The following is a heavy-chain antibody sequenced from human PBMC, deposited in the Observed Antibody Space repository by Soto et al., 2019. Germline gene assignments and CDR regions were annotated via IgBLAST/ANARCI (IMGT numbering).Heavy chain of an antibody. CDR3: ASRVVPAAIGY. J-gene: IGHJ4*02. Sequence: QVQLQQWGAGLLKPSETLSLTCAVYGGSFSSYYWSWIRQPPGKGLEWIGEINHSGSTNYNPSLKSRVPISVDTSKKQFSLRLSSVTAADMAVYYCASRVVPAAIGYWGQGILVTVSS. V-gene: IGHV4-34*01. CDR1: GGSFSSYY. CDR2: INHSGST. D-gene: IGHD2-2*01.